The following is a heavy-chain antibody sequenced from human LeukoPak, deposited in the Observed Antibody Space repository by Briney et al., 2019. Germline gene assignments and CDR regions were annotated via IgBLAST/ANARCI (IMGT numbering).Heavy chain of an antibody. J-gene: IGHJ4*02. V-gene: IGHV4-38-2*02. CDR3: ARVAGYSLHFDY. Sequence: SETLSLTCTVSGFSISSGYYWGWIRQLPGKRLEWIGSISHSGSTYYNPSLKSRVTISLDTSKNQFSLKLSSVTAADTAMYYCARVAGYSLHFDYWGQGTLVTVSS. CDR1: GFSISSGYY. CDR2: ISHSGST. D-gene: IGHD5-24*01.